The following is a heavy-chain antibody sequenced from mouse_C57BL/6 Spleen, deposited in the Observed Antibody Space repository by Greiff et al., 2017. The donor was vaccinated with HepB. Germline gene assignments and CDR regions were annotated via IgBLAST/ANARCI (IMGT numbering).Heavy chain of an antibody. Sequence: EVKVEESGPGLVKPSQSLSLTCSVTGYSITSGYYWNWIRQFPGNKLEWMGYISYDGSNNYNPSLKNRISITRDTSKNQFFLKLNSVTTEDTATYYCARGEGVYYYGYFDYWGQGTTLTVSS. CDR2: ISYDGSN. J-gene: IGHJ2*01. CDR1: GYSITSGYY. D-gene: IGHD1-1*01. CDR3: ARGEGVYYYGYFDY. V-gene: IGHV3-6*01.